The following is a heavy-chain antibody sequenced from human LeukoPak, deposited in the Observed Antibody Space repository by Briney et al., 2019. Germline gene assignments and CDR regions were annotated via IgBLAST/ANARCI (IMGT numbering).Heavy chain of an antibody. J-gene: IGHJ4*02. CDR1: GFTFCGSA. V-gene: IGHV3-73*01. D-gene: IGHD6-19*01. Sequence: PGGSLRLSCAASGFTFCGSAMHWVRQASGKGLEWVGRIRSKANSYATAYAASVKGRFTISRDDSKNTAYLQMNSLKTEDTAVYYCTSVLPGYSSGWFDWGQGTLVTVSS. CDR2: IRSKANSYAT. CDR3: TSVLPGYSSGWFD.